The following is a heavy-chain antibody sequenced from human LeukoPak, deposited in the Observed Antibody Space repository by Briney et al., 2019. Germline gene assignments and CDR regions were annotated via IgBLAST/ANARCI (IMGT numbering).Heavy chain of an antibody. D-gene: IGHD3-10*01. Sequence: GGSLRLSCAASGFTFSSYEMNWVRQAPGEGLEWVSYISSSGSTIYYADSVKGRFTISRDNAKNSLYLQMNSLRAEDTAVYYCARGGVRGVIITNPFDYWGQGTLVTVSS. CDR2: ISSSGSTI. V-gene: IGHV3-48*03. J-gene: IGHJ4*02. CDR1: GFTFSSYE. CDR3: ARGGVRGVIITNPFDY.